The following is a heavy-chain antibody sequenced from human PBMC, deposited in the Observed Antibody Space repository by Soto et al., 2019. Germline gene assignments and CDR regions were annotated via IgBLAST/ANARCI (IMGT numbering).Heavy chain of an antibody. CDR3: ARARSLAGGTITGRCLFGC. Sequence: GASVKVSCKASGYTFTSYGISWVRQAPGQGLEWMGWISAYNGNTNYAQKLQGRVTMTTDTSTSTAYMELRSLRSDDTAVYYCARARSLAGGTITGRCLFGCWGQGSLVTVSS. J-gene: IGHJ4*02. CDR1: GYTFTSYG. V-gene: IGHV1-18*04. CDR2: ISAYNGNT. D-gene: IGHD2-15*01.